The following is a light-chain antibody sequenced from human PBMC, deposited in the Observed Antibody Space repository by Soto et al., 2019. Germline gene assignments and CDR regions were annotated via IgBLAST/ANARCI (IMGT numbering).Light chain of an antibody. CDR3: QTWGAGSWV. CDR1: SGHSNYA. Sequence: QPVLTQSPSASASLGASVKLTCTLSSGHSNYAIAWHQQQPEKGPRYLMKLNSDGSHSKGDGIPDRFSGSSSGAERYLTISSLLSEDEADYYCQTWGAGSWVFGGGTQLTVL. J-gene: IGLJ3*02. V-gene: IGLV4-69*02. CDR2: LNSDGSH.